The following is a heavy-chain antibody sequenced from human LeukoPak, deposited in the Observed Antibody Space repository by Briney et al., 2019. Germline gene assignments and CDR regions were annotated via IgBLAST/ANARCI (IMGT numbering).Heavy chain of an antibody. Sequence: SETLSLTCTVSGGSISSYYWSWIRQPPGKGLEWIGYIYYSGSTNYNPSLKSRVTISVDTSKNQFSLKLSSVTAADTAVYYCARARRSLLLFDYWGQGTLVTVSS. V-gene: IGHV4-59*08. D-gene: IGHD2-21*02. CDR1: GGSISSYY. J-gene: IGHJ4*02. CDR2: IYYSGST. CDR3: ARARRSLLLFDY.